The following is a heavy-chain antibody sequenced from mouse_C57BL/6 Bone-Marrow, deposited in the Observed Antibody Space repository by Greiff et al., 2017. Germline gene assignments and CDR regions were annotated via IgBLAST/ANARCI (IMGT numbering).Heavy chain of an antibody. V-gene: IGHV1-54*01. J-gene: IGHJ2*01. CDR3: ARRGDGYADY. D-gene: IGHD2-3*01. CDR1: GYAFTNYL. CDR2: INPGSGGT. Sequence: QVQLQQSGAELVRPGTSVKVSCKASGYAFTNYLLEWVKQRPGQGLEWIGVINPGSGGTNYNEKFKGKATLTADKSSSTAYMQLSSLTSEDSAVYFCARRGDGYADYWGQGTTRTVAS.